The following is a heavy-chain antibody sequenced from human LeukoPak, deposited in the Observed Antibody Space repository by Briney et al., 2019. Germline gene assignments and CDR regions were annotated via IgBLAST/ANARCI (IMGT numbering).Heavy chain of an antibody. CDR3: ARKDEGYFDY. V-gene: IGHV4-39*01. CDR1: GVSISSSSYY. Sequence: PSETLSLTCTVSGVSISSSSYYWRWIRQPPGKGLEWIGSIYYSGSTYYNPSLKSRVTISVDTSKNQFSLKLSSVTAADTAVYYCARKDEGYFDYWGQGTLVTVSS. CDR2: IYYSGST. J-gene: IGHJ4*02.